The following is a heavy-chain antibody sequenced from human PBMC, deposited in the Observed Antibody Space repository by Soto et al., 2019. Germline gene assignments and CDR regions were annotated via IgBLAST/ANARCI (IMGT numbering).Heavy chain of an antibody. CDR1: GFTFSSYG. J-gene: IGHJ4*02. D-gene: IGHD6-13*01. Sequence: GGSLRLSCAASGFTFSSYGMHWVRQAPGKGLEWVAVIWYDGSNKYYADSVKGRFTISRDNSKNTLYLQMNSLRAEDTAVYYCARDWGIAAAGYFDYWGQGTLVTVSS. CDR2: IWYDGSNK. V-gene: IGHV3-33*01. CDR3: ARDWGIAAAGYFDY.